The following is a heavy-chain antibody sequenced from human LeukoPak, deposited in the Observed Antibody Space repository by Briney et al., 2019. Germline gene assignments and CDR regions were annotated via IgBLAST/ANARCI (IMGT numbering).Heavy chain of an antibody. J-gene: IGHJ4*02. CDR2: ISGSGGST. CDR1: GFTFSSYA. D-gene: IGHD3-10*01. Sequence: QSGGSLRLSCAASGFTFSSYAMSWVRQAPGKGLEWVSAISGSGGSTYYADSVKGRFTISRDNSKNTLYLQMNSLRAEDTAVYYCARDQGMVRGVSLYYFDYWGQGTLVTVSS. CDR3: ARDQGMVRGVSLYYFDY. V-gene: IGHV3-23*01.